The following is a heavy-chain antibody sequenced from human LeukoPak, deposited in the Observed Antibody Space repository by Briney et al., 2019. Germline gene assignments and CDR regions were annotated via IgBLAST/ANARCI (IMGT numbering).Heavy chain of an antibody. Sequence: GGSLRLSCAASGFTFSSYAMHWVRQAPGKGLEWVAVISYDGSNKYYADSVKGRFTISRDNSKNTLYLQMNSLRAEDTAVYYCARGGIEMATIRDLYFDYWGQGTLVTVSS. D-gene: IGHD5-24*01. CDR3: ARGGIEMATIRDLYFDY. V-gene: IGHV3-30-3*01. J-gene: IGHJ4*02. CDR1: GFTFSSYA. CDR2: ISYDGSNK.